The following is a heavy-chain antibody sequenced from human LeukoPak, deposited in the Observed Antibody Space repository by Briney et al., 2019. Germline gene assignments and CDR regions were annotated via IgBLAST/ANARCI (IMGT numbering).Heavy chain of an antibody. V-gene: IGHV1-2*02. Sequence: ASVKVSCKASGYTFTGYYMHWVRQAPGQGLECMGWINPNNGGTNYAQKFQGRVTMTRDTSISTAYMELSGLRSDDAAVYFCARALTSSSGYWGQGTLVTVPS. D-gene: IGHD6-13*01. J-gene: IGHJ4*02. CDR3: ARALTSSSGY. CDR1: GYTFTGYY. CDR2: INPNNGGT.